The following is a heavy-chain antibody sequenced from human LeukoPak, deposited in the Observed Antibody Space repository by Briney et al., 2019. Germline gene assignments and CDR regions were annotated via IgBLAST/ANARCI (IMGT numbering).Heavy chain of an antibody. CDR2: IKPDGSEK. Sequence: GGSLRLSCAASGFTFNNYWMTWVRQVPGKGLEWVANIKPDGSEKYYVDSVRGRFTISRDNARESLYLQMSSLRADDTAIYYCGASRQYVGAFNIWGQGTLVTVSS. D-gene: IGHD3-16*01. CDR3: GASRQYVGAFNI. J-gene: IGHJ3*02. CDR1: GFTFNNYW. V-gene: IGHV3-7*01.